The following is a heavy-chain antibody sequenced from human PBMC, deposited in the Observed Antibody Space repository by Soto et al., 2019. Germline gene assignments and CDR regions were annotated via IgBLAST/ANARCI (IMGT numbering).Heavy chain of an antibody. Sequence: SETLSLTCTVSGGSISSSIYYWGWIRQPPGKGLEWIGSIYYSGSTYYNPSLKSRVTISVDTSKNQFSLKLSSVTAADTAVYYCARLPAVLTGSGSYLDYWGQGTLVTVSS. J-gene: IGHJ4*02. CDR2: IYYSGST. CDR1: GGSISSSIYY. D-gene: IGHD3-10*01. V-gene: IGHV4-39*01. CDR3: ARLPAVLTGSGSYLDY.